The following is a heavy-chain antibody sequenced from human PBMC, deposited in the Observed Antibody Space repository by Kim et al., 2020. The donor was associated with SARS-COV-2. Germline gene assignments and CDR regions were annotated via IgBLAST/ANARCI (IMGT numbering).Heavy chain of an antibody. CDR1: GFTVLSNY. V-gene: IGHV3-53*01. D-gene: IGHD1-1*01. CDR3: ARDGRTSEGMDV. Sequence: GGSLRLSCVPSGFTVLSNYMTWVRQAPGKGLEWVSLISRDGSKYYADSVNGRFIISRDSSKNTVYLQLNNVRADDAAIYYCARDGRTSEGMDVWGRGTTVIVSS. J-gene: IGHJ6*02. CDR2: ISRDGSK.